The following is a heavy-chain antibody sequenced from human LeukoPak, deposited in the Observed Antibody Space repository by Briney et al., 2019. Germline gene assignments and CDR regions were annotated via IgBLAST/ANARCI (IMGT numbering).Heavy chain of an antibody. CDR2: IDDSGNT. V-gene: IGHV4-59*12. CDR1: GGSISRYY. Sequence: SETLSLTCTVSGGSISRYYWSWIRRPPGKGLEWIGYIDDSGNTNYNPSLKSQVTISVDKSKNQFSLKLSFVTAADTAVYYCARVVGATSRKRIDYWGQGTLVTVSS. CDR3: ARVVGATSRKRIDY. D-gene: IGHD1-26*01. J-gene: IGHJ4*02.